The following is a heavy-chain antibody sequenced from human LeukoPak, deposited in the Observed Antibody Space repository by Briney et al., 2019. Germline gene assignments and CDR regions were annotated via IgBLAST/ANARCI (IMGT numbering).Heavy chain of an antibody. D-gene: IGHD3-22*01. Sequence: GGSLRLSCAASGFTFSSYGMSWVRQAPGKGLEWVSAISGSGGSTYYADSVKGRFTISRDNAKNSLYLQMNSLRAEDTAVYYCARDPTYYYDSSGYYPMYFDYWGQGTLVTVSS. CDR3: ARDPTYYYDSSGYYPMYFDY. CDR1: GFTFSSYG. CDR2: ISGSGGST. J-gene: IGHJ4*02. V-gene: IGHV3-23*01.